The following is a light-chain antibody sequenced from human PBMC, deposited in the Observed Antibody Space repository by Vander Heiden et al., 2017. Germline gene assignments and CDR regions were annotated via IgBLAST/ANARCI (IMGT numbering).Light chain of an antibody. CDR3: QQYNNWLIT. CDR2: GAS. V-gene: IGKV3-15*01. CDR1: QSVSSN. Sequence: EIVMTQSPATVSVSPGERATLSCSASQSVSSNLAWYQQTLGQAPRLLIYGASNRATGIPARFSGSGSGTEFTLTISSLQSEDFAVYYCQQYNNWLITFGQGTRLEIK. J-gene: IGKJ5*01.